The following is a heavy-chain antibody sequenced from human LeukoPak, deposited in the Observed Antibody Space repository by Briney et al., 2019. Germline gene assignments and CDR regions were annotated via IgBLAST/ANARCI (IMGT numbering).Heavy chain of an antibody. J-gene: IGHJ6*03. CDR3: ARGGADAYDVYYLDV. D-gene: IGHD5-12*01. CDR2: IYSSGGT. V-gene: IGHV4-4*07. Sequence: PSETLSLTCSVSGGSMNTYYWSWIRQPAGAGLEWIGRIYSSGGTYYNPSLKSRVTVSIDTSRNQFSLNLRSVTAADTAVYYCARGGADAYDVYYLDVWGTGTTVTVSS. CDR1: GGSMNTYY.